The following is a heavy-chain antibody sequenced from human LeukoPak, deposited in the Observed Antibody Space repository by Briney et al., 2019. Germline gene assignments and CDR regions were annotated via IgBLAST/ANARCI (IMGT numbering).Heavy chain of an antibody. CDR3: AKGSSGYFFDL. CDR1: GFIFNNYG. D-gene: IGHD3-22*01. CDR2: ISNDGGGT. J-gene: IGHJ4*02. Sequence: GGSLRLSCVASGFIFNNYGLVWVRQAPGKGLEWVSAISNDGGGTTYADFVKGRFSVSRDNSKNTLFLQMSSLRAEDTALYYCAKGSSGYFFDLWGQGTLVTVSS. V-gene: IGHV3-23*01.